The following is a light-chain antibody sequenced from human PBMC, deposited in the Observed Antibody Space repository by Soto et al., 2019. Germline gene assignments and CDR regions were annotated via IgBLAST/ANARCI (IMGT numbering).Light chain of an antibody. J-gene: IGLJ2*01. Sequence: QSALTQPASVSGYPGQSITISCTGTSSDIGSYNLVSWYQQHPGKDPKLMIYEVSKRPSGLSNRFSGSKSGNTASLRISGLQAEDEGDYYCCSYAGSSTYVLFGGGTKLTVL. V-gene: IGLV2-23*02. CDR1: SSDIGSYNL. CDR3: CSYAGSSTYVL. CDR2: EVS.